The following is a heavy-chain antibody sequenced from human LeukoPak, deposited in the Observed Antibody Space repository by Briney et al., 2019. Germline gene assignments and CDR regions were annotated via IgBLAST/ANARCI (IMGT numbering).Heavy chain of an antibody. CDR2: IKKDGSEK. CDR1: GFTFSSYA. J-gene: IGHJ4*02. Sequence: PGGSLRLSCAASGFTFSSYAMSWVRQAPGKWLEWVANIKKDGSEKYYVDSVKGRFTISRDNAKNSLYLQMNSLRAEDTAVYYCARDLYRIVVVPHYFDYWGQGTLVTVSS. V-gene: IGHV3-7*01. CDR3: ARDLYRIVVVPHYFDY. D-gene: IGHD3-22*01.